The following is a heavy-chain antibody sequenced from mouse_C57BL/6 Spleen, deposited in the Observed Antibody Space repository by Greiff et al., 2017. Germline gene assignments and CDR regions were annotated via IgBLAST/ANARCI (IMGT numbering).Heavy chain of an antibody. D-gene: IGHD4-1*01. CDR1: GFTFSSYA. CDR3: TRDLGPAWFAY. V-gene: IGHV5-9-1*02. CDR2: ISSGGDYI. J-gene: IGHJ3*01. Sequence: DVMLVESGEGLVKPGGSLKLSCAASGFTFSSYAMSWVRQTPEKRLEWVAYISSGGDYIYYADTVKGRFTISRDNARNTLYLQMSSLKSEDTAMYYCTRDLGPAWFAYWGQGTLVTVSA.